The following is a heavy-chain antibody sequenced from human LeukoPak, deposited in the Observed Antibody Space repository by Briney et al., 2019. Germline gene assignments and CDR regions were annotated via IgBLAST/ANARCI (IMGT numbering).Heavy chain of an antibody. V-gene: IGHV4-59*12. Sequence: SETLSLTCTVSGGSISSYYWSWIRQPPGKGLEWIGYIYYSGSTNYNPSLRSRVTMSLDTSKNHFSLKLSSVTAADTAVYYCARDKHDYGDYRTDAFDIWGQGTMVTVSS. CDR2: IYYSGST. D-gene: IGHD4-17*01. CDR3: ARDKHDYGDYRTDAFDI. CDR1: GGSISSYY. J-gene: IGHJ3*02.